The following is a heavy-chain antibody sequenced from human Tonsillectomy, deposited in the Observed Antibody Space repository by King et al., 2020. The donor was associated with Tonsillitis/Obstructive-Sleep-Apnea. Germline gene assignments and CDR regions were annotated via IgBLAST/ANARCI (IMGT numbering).Heavy chain of an antibody. V-gene: IGHV1-46*01. CDR3: ARDRAPGIAVAGTLDSFDI. CDR2: INPSGGST. J-gene: IGHJ3*02. Sequence: QLVQSGAEVKKPGASVKVSCKASGYTFTTYYMHWVRQAPGQGLEWMGIINPSGGSTNYAQKFQGRLTMTRDTSTSTVYMELSRLRSEDTAVFYCARDRAPGIAVAGTLDSFDIWGQGTMVTVSS. CDR1: GYTFTTYY. D-gene: IGHD6-19*01.